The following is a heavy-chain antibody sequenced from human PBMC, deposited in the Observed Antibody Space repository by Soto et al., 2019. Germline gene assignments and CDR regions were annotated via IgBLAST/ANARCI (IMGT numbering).Heavy chain of an antibody. Sequence: LSLTCAVYGGSFSGYYWSWIRQPPGKGLEWIGEINHSGSTNYNPSLKSRVTISVDTSKNQFSLKLSSVTAADTAVYYCASPSEYGDYYFDYWGQGTLVTVSS. CDR1: GGSFSGYY. V-gene: IGHV4-34*01. D-gene: IGHD4-17*01. CDR3: ASPSEYGDYYFDY. J-gene: IGHJ4*02. CDR2: INHSGST.